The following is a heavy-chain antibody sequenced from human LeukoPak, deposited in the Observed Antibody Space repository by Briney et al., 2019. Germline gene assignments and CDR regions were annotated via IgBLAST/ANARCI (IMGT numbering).Heavy chain of an antibody. CDR3: ARHEERYYRSESYLTWFDP. CDR1: GGSISSSSYY. CDR2: IYYSGST. Sequence: SETLSLTCTVSGGSISSSSYYWGWLRQPPGKGLEWIGSIYYSGSTYYNPSLKSRVTISVDTSKNQFSLKLSSVTAADTAVYYCARHEERYYRSESYLTWFDPWGQGTLVTVSS. V-gene: IGHV4-39*01. J-gene: IGHJ5*02. D-gene: IGHD3-10*01.